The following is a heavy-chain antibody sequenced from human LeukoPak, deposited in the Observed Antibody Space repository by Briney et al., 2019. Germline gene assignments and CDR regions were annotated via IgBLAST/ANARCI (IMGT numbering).Heavy chain of an antibody. D-gene: IGHD5-12*01. CDR2: IYTSGST. J-gene: IGHJ6*03. CDR1: GGSISSYY. CDR3: ARSVATTYAGYYYYYMDV. Sequence: SETLSLTCTVSGGSISSYYWSWLRQPPGKGLEGIGYIYTSGSTNYNPSLKSRVTMSVDTSKNEFSLRLSSVTAADTAVYYCARSVATTYAGYYYYYMDVWGKGTTVTVSS. V-gene: IGHV4-4*08.